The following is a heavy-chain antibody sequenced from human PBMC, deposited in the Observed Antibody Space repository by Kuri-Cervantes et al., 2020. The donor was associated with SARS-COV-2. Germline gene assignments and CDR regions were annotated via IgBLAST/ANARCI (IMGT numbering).Heavy chain of an antibody. CDR1: GFPFSDYA. V-gene: IGHV3-23*01. CDR2: IGGSGGNT. D-gene: IGHD2-2*01. J-gene: IGHJ5*02. CDR3: AKAGGIEIPAATNWFDP. Sequence: GESLKISCAVSGFPFSDYAMSWVRQAPGKGLEWVSGIGGSGGNTYYADSVKGRFTISRDNYKNTLYLQMTSLSAGDTAIYYCAKAGGIEIPAATNWFDPWGQGTLVTVSS.